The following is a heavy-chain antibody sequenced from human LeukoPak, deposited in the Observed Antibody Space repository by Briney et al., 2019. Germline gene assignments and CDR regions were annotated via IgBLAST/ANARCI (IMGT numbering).Heavy chain of an antibody. V-gene: IGHV3-48*03. D-gene: IGHD3-10*01. CDR1: GFTFSSYE. CDR2: ISSSCSTI. J-gene: IGHJ5*02. CDR3: VRYYYGSGTSFDP. Sequence: PGGSLRLSCAASGFTFSSYEMICVRQAPGKGLEWVSYISSSCSTIYYADSVKGRFTISRDNAKNSLYLQMSSLRAEDTAVFYCVRYYYGSGTSFDPWGQGTLVTVSS.